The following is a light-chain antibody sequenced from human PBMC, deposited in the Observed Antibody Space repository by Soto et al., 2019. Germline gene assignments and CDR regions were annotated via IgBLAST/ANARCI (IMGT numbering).Light chain of an antibody. CDR1: QSISSW. J-gene: IGKJ3*01. Sequence: DIPMTQSPSTLSASVGDRVTITCRASQSISSWLAWYQQKPGKAPKLLIYDASSLESGVPSRFSGSGSGTEFTLTISSLQPDDFATYYCQQFGGAFTFGPGTKVDIK. V-gene: IGKV1-5*01. CDR3: QQFGGAFT. CDR2: DAS.